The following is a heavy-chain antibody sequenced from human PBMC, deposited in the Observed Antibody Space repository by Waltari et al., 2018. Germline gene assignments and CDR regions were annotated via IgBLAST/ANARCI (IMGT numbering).Heavy chain of an antibody. D-gene: IGHD2-15*01. CDR1: GYIFIDHY. CDR2: MNPNSGGT. V-gene: IGHV1-2*02. Sequence: QVQLVQSGTVVKKPGASVRVSCKASGYIFIDHYMHWVRQAPGQGLEWMGWMNPNSGGTNYAQKFQGRVTMTRDTSTSTAYMELTRMTSDDTAIYYCARDGGFDFWGQGSLVTVSS. J-gene: IGHJ4*02. CDR3: ARDGGFDF.